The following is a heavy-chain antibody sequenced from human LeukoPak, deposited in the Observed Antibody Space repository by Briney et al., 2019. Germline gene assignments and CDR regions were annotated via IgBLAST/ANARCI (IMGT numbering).Heavy chain of an antibody. CDR1: GGSISSGYY. CDR3: ARGSGSYYKRWYGRDWEYYFDY. Sequence: PSETLSLTCTVSGGSISSGYYWGWIRQPPGKGLEWIGSIYHSGSTYYNPSLKSRVTISVDTSKNQFSLKLSSVTAADTAVYYCARGSGSYYKRWYGRDWEYYFDYWGQGTLVTVSS. D-gene: IGHD3-10*01. CDR2: IYHSGST. J-gene: IGHJ4*02. V-gene: IGHV4-38-2*02.